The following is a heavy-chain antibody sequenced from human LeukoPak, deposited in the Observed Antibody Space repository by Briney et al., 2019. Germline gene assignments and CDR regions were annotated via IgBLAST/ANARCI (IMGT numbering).Heavy chain of an antibody. Sequence: GGCLSLSRVASRLTLSRYGMHWVRPAPGRGRGWVAIIWYDRSNENYADSVKGRFTIPRDNSKNTLYLQMSRLRAEDTAVYYCARKIRGSSYDWDYWGQRTLVTASS. V-gene: IGHV3-33*01. CDR3: ARKIRGSSYDWDY. D-gene: IGHD5-18*01. CDR1: RLTLSRYG. J-gene: IGHJ4*02. CDR2: IWYDRSNE.